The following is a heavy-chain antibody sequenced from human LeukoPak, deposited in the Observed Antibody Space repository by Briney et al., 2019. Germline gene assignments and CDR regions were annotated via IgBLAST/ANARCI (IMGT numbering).Heavy chain of an antibody. CDR3: TRAPYDILTGYNSFDY. CDR1: GFTFGDYA. J-gene: IGHJ4*02. D-gene: IGHD3-9*01. V-gene: IGHV3-49*04. CDR2: IRSKTYGGTT. Sequence: GGSLRLSCTTSGFTFGDYAMSWVRQAPGKGLEWVGFIRSKTYGGTTEYAASVKGRFTISRDDSKSIAYPQMNSLKTEDTAVYYCTRAPYDILTGYNSFDYWGQGTLVTVSS.